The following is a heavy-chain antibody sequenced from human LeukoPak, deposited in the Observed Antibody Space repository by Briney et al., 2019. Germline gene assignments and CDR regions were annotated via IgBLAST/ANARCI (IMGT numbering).Heavy chain of an antibody. Sequence: PGGSLRLSCAASGFTFSSYSMNWVRQAPGKGLEWASSISSSSSYIYYADSVKGRFTISRDNAKNSLYLQMNSLRAEDTAVYYCARATYCSSTSCYKGNAFDIWGQGTMVTVSS. V-gene: IGHV3-21*01. CDR1: GFTFSSYS. CDR2: ISSSSSYI. D-gene: IGHD2-2*02. CDR3: ARATYCSSTSCYKGNAFDI. J-gene: IGHJ3*02.